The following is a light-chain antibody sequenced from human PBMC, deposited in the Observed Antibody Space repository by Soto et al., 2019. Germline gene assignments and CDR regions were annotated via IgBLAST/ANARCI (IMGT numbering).Light chain of an antibody. V-gene: IGLV9-49*01. CDR3: GADHGSGSNFVLV. J-gene: IGLJ2*01. CDR1: SGYSNYK. CDR2: VGTGGTVG. Sequence: QSVLTQPPSASASMGASVTLTCTLSSGYSNYKVDWYQQRPGKGPRFVMRVGTGGTVGTKGDGIPDRFSVLGSGLNRYLTIKNIQEGDESDYHCGADHGSGSNFVLVFGGGTKLAVL.